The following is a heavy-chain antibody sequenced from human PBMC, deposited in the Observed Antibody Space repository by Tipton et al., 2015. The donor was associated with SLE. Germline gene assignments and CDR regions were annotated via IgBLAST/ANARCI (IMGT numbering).Heavy chain of an antibody. D-gene: IGHD3-10*01. V-gene: IGHV4-34*01. CDR3: ARFGSEWGSFDY. CDR2: IYYSGST. CDR1: GGSFSGYY. Sequence: TLSLTCAVYGGSFSGYYWSWIRQPPGKGLEWIGSIYYSGSTYYNPSLKSRVTISVDTSKNQFSLKLSSVTAADTAVYYCARFGSEWGSFDYWGQGTLVTVSS. J-gene: IGHJ4*02.